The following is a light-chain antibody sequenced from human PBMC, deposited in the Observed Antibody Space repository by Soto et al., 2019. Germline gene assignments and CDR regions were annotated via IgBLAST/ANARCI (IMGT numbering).Light chain of an antibody. V-gene: IGKV3-11*01. J-gene: IGKJ5*01. CDR2: DAS. Sequence: EIVLTQSPGTLSVSPGERATLSCRSSQSLTNSFIAWYQQKPGPAPSLLLYDASDRATGIPARFSGSGSGTDFTLTISSLEPEDFAVYYCQHRSNWPPGITFGQGTRLEIK. CDR3: QHRSNWPPGIT. CDR1: QSLTNSF.